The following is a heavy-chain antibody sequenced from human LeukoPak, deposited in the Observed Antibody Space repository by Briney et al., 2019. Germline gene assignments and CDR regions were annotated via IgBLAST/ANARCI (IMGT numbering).Heavy chain of an antibody. CDR3: ARDLRQWLAIDY. Sequence: GGSLRLSCAASGFTFSSYGMHWVRQAPGKGLEWVAVIWYDGSNKYYADSVKGRFTISRDNSKNTLYLQMNSLRAEDTAVYYCARDLRQWLAIDYWRQGTLVTVSS. D-gene: IGHD6-19*01. CDR2: IWYDGSNK. CDR1: GFTFSSYG. V-gene: IGHV3-33*01. J-gene: IGHJ4*02.